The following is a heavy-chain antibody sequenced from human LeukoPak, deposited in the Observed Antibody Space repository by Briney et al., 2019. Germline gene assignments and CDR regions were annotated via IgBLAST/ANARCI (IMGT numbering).Heavy chain of an antibody. D-gene: IGHD3-10*01. CDR3: AKMPQFTMVRGVTATLDY. Sequence: PGGSLRLSCAASGFTFSSYAMSWVRQAPGKGLEWVSAISGSGGSTYYADSVKGRFTISRDNSKNTLYLQMNSLRAEDTAVYYCAKMPQFTMVRGVTATLDYWGQGTLVTVSS. CDR1: GFTFSSYA. CDR2: ISGSGGST. V-gene: IGHV3-23*01. J-gene: IGHJ4*02.